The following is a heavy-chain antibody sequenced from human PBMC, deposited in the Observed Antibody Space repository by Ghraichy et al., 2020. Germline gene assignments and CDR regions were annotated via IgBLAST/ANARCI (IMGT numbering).Heavy chain of an antibody. D-gene: IGHD2-2*01. CDR3: ARDCSSTSCYLPHYYGMDV. CDR2: IYHSGST. V-gene: IGHV4-38-2*02. Sequence: SETLSLTCTVSGYSISSGYYWGWIRQPPGKGLEWIGSIYHSGSTYYNPSLKSRVTISVDTSKNQFSLKLSSVTAADTAVYYCARDCSSTSCYLPHYYGMDVWGQGTTVTVSS. J-gene: IGHJ6*02. CDR1: GYSISSGYY.